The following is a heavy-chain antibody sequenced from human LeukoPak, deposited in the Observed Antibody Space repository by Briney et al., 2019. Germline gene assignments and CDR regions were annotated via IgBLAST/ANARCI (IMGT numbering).Heavy chain of an antibody. CDR1: GFTFSSYG. CDR2: ISGSGAGT. D-gene: IGHD3-22*01. J-gene: IGHJ4*02. Sequence: PGGTLRLSCVASGFTFSSYGMSWVRQAPGKGLEWVSGISGSGAGTYYTDSVKGRFTISRDNSKNTVYLQMNSLRAEDTAVYYCASHDYYESSLGYYFGYWGQGTLVTVPS. CDR3: ASHDYYESSLGYYFGY. V-gene: IGHV3-23*01.